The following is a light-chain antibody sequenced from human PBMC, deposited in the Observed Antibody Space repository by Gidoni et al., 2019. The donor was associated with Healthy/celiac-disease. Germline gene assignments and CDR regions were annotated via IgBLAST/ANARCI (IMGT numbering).Light chain of an antibody. CDR2: QDS. V-gene: IGLV3-1*01. CDR3: QAWDSSYVV. CDR1: KLGDKY. Sequence: YELTQPPSVSVSPGQTASITCSGDKLGDKYACWYQQKPGQSPVLVIYQDSKRPSGIPERFSGSNSGNTAPLTISGTQAMDEADYYCQAWDSSYVVFGGGPKLTVL. J-gene: IGLJ2*01.